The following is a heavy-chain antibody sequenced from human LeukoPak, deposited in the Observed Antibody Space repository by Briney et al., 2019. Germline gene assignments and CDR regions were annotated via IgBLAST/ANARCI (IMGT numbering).Heavy chain of an antibody. CDR2: VSYSGNT. CDR3: ARGVGSGYTDD. D-gene: IGHD3-22*01. J-gene: IGHJ4*02. CDR1: GGSISSYY. Sequence: SETLSLTCTVSGGSISSYYWTWIRQPPGKGLEWIGFVSYSGNTNYNPSLKSRVTISLDTSRNQFSLKLNSVTAADTAVYYCARGVGSGYTDDWGQGTLVTVFS. V-gene: IGHV4-59*01.